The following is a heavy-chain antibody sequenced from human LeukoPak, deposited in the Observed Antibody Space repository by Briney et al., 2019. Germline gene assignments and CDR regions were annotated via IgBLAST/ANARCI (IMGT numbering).Heavy chain of an antibody. D-gene: IGHD3-22*01. V-gene: IGHV1-46*01. J-gene: IGHJ4*02. CDR3: ARDLASSGYYLD. CDR1: GYTFTSFY. CDR2: INPSGGST. Sequence: GASVKVSCKASGYTFTSFYMHWVRQAPGQGFEWMGIINPSGGSTSYAQKFQGRVTMTRDTSTTTVYMELSSLRSEDTAVYYCARDLASSGYYLDWGQGTLVTVSS.